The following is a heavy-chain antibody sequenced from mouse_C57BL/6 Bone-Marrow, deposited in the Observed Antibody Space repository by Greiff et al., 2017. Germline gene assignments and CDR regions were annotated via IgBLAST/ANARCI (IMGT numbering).Heavy chain of an antibody. D-gene: IGHD3-2*02. CDR1: GYTFTEYT. CDR2: FYPGSGRT. V-gene: IGHV1-62-2*01. Sequence: VQLQQSGAELVKPGASVKLSCKASGYTFTEYTIHWVKQRSGQGLAWIGWFYPGSGRTKYNEKFKDKATLTADKSSSAVYMELSRLTSDDSAVYFCARHETAQVLFAYWGQGTLVTVSA. CDR3: ARHETAQVLFAY. J-gene: IGHJ3*01.